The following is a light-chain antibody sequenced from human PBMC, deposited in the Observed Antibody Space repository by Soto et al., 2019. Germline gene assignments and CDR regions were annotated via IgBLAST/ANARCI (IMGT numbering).Light chain of an antibody. CDR3: QKYGSSPIT. Sequence: EIVLPPSQATLSRSPVERAPLSCRASQSVSSSYLAWYQQKHGQAPRLLIYGESSRATGIKARFSGSGSGTDFTLTIRRMENEDLAVYYCQKYGSSPITGGQGQRRELK. CDR2: GES. CDR1: QSVSSSY. J-gene: IGKJ5*01. V-gene: IGKV3-20*01.